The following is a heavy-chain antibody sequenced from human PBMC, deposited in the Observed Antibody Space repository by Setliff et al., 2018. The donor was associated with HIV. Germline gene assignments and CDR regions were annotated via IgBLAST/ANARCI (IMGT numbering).Heavy chain of an antibody. J-gene: IGHJ4*02. CDR3: TSDPPASGWTLAY. V-gene: IGHV3-33*01. CDR2: IWYDGSNK. D-gene: IGHD6-19*01. CDR1: GFTFSTHA. Sequence: LPCGASGFTFSTHAMHWVRQAPGKALEWVAYIWYDGSNKYYADSVKGRFAISRDNSKNTLYLQMDSLRAEDTALYYCTSDPPASGWTLAYWGQGARVTVSS.